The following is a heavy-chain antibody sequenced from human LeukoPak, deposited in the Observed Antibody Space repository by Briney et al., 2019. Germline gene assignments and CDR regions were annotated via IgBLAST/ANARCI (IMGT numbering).Heavy chain of an antibody. CDR2: IYYSGST. J-gene: IGHJ5*02. CDR3: ARDWDLYNWFDP. V-gene: IGHV4-34*01. D-gene: IGHD1-26*01. CDR1: GVSFSGYY. Sequence: SETLSLTCAVYGVSFSGYYWSWIRQPPGKGLEWIGSIYYSGSTYYNPSLKSRVTISVDTSKNQFSLKLSSVTAADTAVYYCARDWDLYNWFDPWGQGTLVTVSS.